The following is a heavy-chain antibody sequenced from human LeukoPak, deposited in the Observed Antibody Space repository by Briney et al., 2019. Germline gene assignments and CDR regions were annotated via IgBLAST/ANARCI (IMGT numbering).Heavy chain of an antibody. Sequence: PSETLSLTCTVSGGSISSYYWSWIRQPPGKGLEWIGYIYYSGSTNYNPSLKSRVTISVDTSKKQFSLKLSSVTAADTAVYYCARVVVAATFWFDPWGQGTLVTVSS. CDR3: ARVVVAATFWFDP. J-gene: IGHJ5*02. V-gene: IGHV4-59*01. D-gene: IGHD2-15*01. CDR2: IYYSGST. CDR1: GGSISSYY.